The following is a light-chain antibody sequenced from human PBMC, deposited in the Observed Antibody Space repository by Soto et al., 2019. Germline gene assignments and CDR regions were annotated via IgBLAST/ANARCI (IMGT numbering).Light chain of an antibody. CDR2: GAS. CDR3: QQYNNWLIT. J-gene: IGKJ5*01. Sequence: EIVMTQSPATLSVSPGARATLSCRASQSVSSNLAWYQQKPGQAPRLLIYGASTRSTGIPARFSGSGSGTEFTLNISSLQSEDFAVYYCQQYNNWLITFGQATRLEI. V-gene: IGKV3-15*01. CDR1: QSVSSN.